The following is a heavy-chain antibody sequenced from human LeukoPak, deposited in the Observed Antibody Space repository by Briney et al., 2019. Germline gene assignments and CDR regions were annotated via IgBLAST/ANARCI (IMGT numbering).Heavy chain of an antibody. D-gene: IGHD3-10*01. CDR1: GGSISGNHY. Sequence: PSETLSLTCTVSGGSISGNHYWSWIRQPAGKGLEWIGRISPSGSTKYNPSLKSRVTLSVDTSKTHFYLSLSSVTAADTAVYYCAREDSGSYYNYYYFYMDVWGKGTTVTISS. CDR3: AREDSGSYYNYYYFYMDV. J-gene: IGHJ6*03. CDR2: ISPSGST. V-gene: IGHV4-4*07.